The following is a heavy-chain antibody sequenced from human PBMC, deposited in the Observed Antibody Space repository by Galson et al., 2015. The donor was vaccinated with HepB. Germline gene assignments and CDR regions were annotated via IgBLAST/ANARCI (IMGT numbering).Heavy chain of an antibody. CDR1: GFTFSSYS. V-gene: IGHV3-48*01. Sequence: SLRLSCAASGFTFSSYSMNWVRQAPGKGLEWVSYISSSSSTIYYADSVKGRFTISRDNAKNSLYLQMNSLRAEDTAVYYCARDPLQFRNAFDIWGQGTMVTVSS. CDR2: ISSSSSTI. D-gene: IGHD3-3*01. CDR3: ARDPLQFRNAFDI. J-gene: IGHJ3*02.